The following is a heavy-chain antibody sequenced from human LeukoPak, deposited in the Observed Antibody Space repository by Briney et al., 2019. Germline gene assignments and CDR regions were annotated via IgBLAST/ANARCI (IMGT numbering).Heavy chain of an antibody. D-gene: IGHD3-9*01. CDR2: IKSKSDGGTT. Sequence: GGSLRLSCSASGFTFNNAWMSWVRQAPGKGLEWVGRIKSKSDGGTTDYAAPVKGRFTISRDNSKNTLYLQMNSLRAEDTAVYYCARVIVTGYYDAFDIWGQGTMVTVSS. J-gene: IGHJ3*02. CDR1: GFTFNNAW. CDR3: ARVIVTGYYDAFDI. V-gene: IGHV3-15*01.